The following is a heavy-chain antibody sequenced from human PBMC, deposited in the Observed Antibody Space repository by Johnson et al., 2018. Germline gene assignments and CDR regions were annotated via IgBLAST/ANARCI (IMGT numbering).Heavy chain of an antibody. D-gene: IGHD5-18*01. CDR2: VHYSGIS. CDR3: ARIRTASYYYYGMDV. CDR1: GDSITNYY. Sequence: QVQLVESGPGLVKPSEPLSLTCNVSGDSITNYYWTWIRQPPGKGLQWLGYVHYSGISNYNPSLKSRVTISVDTSKNQFSLQLHSVTAADTAVYFCARIRTASYYYYGMDVWGQGTTVTVS. V-gene: IGHV4-59*12. J-gene: IGHJ6*02.